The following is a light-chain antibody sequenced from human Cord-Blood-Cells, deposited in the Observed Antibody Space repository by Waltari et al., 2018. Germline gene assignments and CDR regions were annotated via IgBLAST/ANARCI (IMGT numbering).Light chain of an antibody. CDR2: AAS. CDR3: QQSYSTQFT. J-gene: IGKJ3*01. Sequence: DIQMTQSPSSLSASVGDRVTITCRASQSISSYLNWYQQKPGKAPKLLFYAASSLQSGVPSRFSGSGSGTDFTLTISSLQPEDFATYYCQQSYSTQFTFGPGTKVDIK. V-gene: IGKV1-39*01. CDR1: QSISSY.